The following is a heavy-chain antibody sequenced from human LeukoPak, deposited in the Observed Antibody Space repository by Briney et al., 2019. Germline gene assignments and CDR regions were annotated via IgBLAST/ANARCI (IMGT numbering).Heavy chain of an antibody. J-gene: IGHJ4*02. V-gene: IGHV3-11*04. D-gene: IGHD4-17*01. CDR2: ITNNGRKT. CDR3: AKMAFDYGDSPFDY. Sequence: GGSLRLSCAASGFTFSDYFMGWVRQAPGKGLEWVSYITNNGRKTYYADSMKGRFTISRDNAKNTLYLQMNSLRAEDTAVYYCAKMAFDYGDSPFDYWGQGTLVTVSS. CDR1: GFTFSDYF.